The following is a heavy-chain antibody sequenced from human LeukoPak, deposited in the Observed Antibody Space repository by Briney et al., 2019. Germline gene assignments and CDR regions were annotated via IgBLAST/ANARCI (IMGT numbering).Heavy chain of an antibody. Sequence: GGSLRLSCAASGFTFSSYAMHWVRQAPGKGLEYVSAISSNGGSTYYANSVKGRFTISRDNSKNTLYLQMGSLRAEDMAVYYCARRPYYYYYMDVWGEGTTVTVSS. V-gene: IGHV3-64*01. CDR2: ISSNGGST. CDR3: ARRPYYYYYMDV. J-gene: IGHJ6*03. CDR1: GFTFSSYA.